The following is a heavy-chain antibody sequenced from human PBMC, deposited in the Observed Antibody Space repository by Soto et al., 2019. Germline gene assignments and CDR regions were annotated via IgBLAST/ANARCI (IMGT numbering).Heavy chain of an antibody. J-gene: IGHJ3*02. Sequence: PSETLSLTCAVYGGSFSGYYWSWIRQPPGKGLEWIGEINHSGSTNYNPSLKSRVTISVDTSKNQFSLKLSSVTAADTAVYYCARAFQWRNNAVGIWGQGTMVTVSS. CDR3: ARAFQWRNNAVGI. D-gene: IGHD6-19*01. CDR2: INHSGST. CDR1: GGSFSGYY. V-gene: IGHV4-34*01.